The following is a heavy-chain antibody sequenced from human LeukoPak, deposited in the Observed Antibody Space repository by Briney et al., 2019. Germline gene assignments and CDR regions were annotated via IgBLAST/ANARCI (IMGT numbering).Heavy chain of an antibody. Sequence: ASVKVSCKASGYTFTSYGISWVRQAPGQGLEWMGWISAYNGNTNYAQKLQGRVTMTTDTSTSTAYMELRSLRSDDTAVYYCARGKNPYYYDSSGLPSAFDIWGQGTMVTVSS. J-gene: IGHJ3*02. V-gene: IGHV1-18*01. CDR1: GYTFTSYG. CDR2: ISAYNGNT. CDR3: ARGKNPYYYDSSGLPSAFDI. D-gene: IGHD3-22*01.